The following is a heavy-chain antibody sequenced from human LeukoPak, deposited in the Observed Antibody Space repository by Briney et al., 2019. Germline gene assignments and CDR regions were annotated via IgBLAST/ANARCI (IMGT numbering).Heavy chain of an antibody. CDR2: IKQDGSEK. J-gene: IGHJ4*02. D-gene: IGHD2-15*01. CDR3: ARDPGYCSGGSCYFDY. V-gene: IGHV3-7*01. Sequence: GGSLRLSCAASGFTFSSYWMSWVRRAPGKGLEWVANIKQDGSEKYYVDSVKGRFTISRDNAKNSLYLQMNSLRAEDTAVYYCARDPGYCSGGSCYFDYWGQGTLVTVSS. CDR1: GFTFSSYW.